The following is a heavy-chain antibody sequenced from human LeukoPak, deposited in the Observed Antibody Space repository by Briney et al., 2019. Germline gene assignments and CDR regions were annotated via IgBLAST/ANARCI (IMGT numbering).Heavy chain of an antibody. CDR1: GGTFSSYA. CDR3: AREYYYDSSANDAFDI. V-gene: IGHV1-69*05. Sequence: SVKVSCKASGGTFSSYAISWVRQAPGQGLEWMGGIIPIFGTANYAQKFQGRVTITTDESTSTACMELSSLRSEDTAVYYCAREYYYDSSANDAFDIWGQGTMVTVSS. J-gene: IGHJ3*02. D-gene: IGHD3-22*01. CDR2: IIPIFGTA.